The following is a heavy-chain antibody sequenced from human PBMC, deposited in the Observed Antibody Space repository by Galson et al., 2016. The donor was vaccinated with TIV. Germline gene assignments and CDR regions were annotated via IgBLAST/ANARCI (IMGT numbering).Heavy chain of an antibody. CDR3: AKRMNYGGAAFEN. J-gene: IGHJ3*02. D-gene: IGHD4-23*01. Sequence: SLRLSCAASGFTFNNYAMHWVRQAPGKGLEWVSGISGSGGITYFADSVRGRFTISRDNARKTLYLHLNSLRAEDTAVYYCAKRMNYGGAAFENWGQGTIVTVSS. CDR2: ISGSGGIT. CDR1: GFTFNNYA. V-gene: IGHV3-23*01.